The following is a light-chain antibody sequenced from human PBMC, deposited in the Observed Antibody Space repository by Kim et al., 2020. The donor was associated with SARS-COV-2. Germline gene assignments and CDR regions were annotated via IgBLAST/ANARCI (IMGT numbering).Light chain of an antibody. Sequence: GQRVAISCSGSSSNIGSNTVNWYQQLPGTAPKLLIYSDNQRPSGVPDRFSGSRSGTSASLAISGLQSDDEADYYCAAWDDSLKGYVFGTGTKVTVL. V-gene: IGLV1-44*01. CDR3: AAWDDSLKGYV. CDR2: SDN. J-gene: IGLJ1*01. CDR1: SSNIGSNT.